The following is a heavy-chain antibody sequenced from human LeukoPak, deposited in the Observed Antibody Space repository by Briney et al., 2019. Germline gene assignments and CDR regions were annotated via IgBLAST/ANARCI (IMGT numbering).Heavy chain of an antibody. D-gene: IGHD3-10*01. Sequence: GESLRLSCAASGFTFSSYSMNWVRQAPGKGLEWVSVIYSGGSTYYADSVKGRFTISRDNSKSTLYIQMNSLRAEDTAVYYCARAKPKNMVRGLIMRRESRYYFDYWGQGTLVTVSS. CDR3: ARAKPKNMVRGLIMRRESRYYFDY. CDR1: GFTFSSYS. CDR2: IYSGGST. J-gene: IGHJ4*02. V-gene: IGHV3-53*01.